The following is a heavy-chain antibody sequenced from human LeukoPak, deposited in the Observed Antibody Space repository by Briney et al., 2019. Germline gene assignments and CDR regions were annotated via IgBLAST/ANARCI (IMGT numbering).Heavy chain of an antibody. CDR3: ARLLGTETTFDY. CDR1: GFRFSGCS. D-gene: IGHD1-26*01. J-gene: IGHJ4*02. V-gene: IGHV3-7*01. Sequence: PGGSLGVSCAASGFRFSGCSLSWVRQAPGKGLDWVATINEVGSKTYYDDSVKGRFTISRDNAKNSLYLEMSSLRAEDTAVYYCARLLGTETTFDYWGQGTLVTVSS. CDR2: INEVGSKT.